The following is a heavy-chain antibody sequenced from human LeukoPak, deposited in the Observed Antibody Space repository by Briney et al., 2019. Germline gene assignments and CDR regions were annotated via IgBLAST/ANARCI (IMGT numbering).Heavy chain of an antibody. CDR3: ASLEYYYGSGNYY. J-gene: IGHJ4*02. D-gene: IGHD3-10*01. CDR2: TSSSSSTI. Sequence: GGSLRLSCAASGFTFSSYSMNWVRQAPGKGLEWVSYTSSSSSTIYYADSVKGRFTISRDNAKNSLYLQMNSLRAEDTAVYYCASLEYYYGSGNYYWGQGTLVTVSS. V-gene: IGHV3-48*01. CDR1: GFTFSSYS.